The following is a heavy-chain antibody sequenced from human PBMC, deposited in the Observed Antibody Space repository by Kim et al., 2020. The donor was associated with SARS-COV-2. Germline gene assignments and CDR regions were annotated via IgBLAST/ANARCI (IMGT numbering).Heavy chain of an antibody. CDR3: ARDPSSVTMVRGAVSNWFDP. D-gene: IGHD3-10*01. CDR1: GYTFTSYY. CDR2: INPSGCST. J-gene: IGHJ5*02. V-gene: IGHV1-46*01. Sequence: ASVKVSCKASGYTFTSYYMHWVRQAPGQGLEWMGIINPSGCSTSYAQKFQGRVTMTRDTSTSTVYMELSSLRSEDTAVYYCARDPSSVTMVRGAVSNWFDPWGQGTLVTVSS.